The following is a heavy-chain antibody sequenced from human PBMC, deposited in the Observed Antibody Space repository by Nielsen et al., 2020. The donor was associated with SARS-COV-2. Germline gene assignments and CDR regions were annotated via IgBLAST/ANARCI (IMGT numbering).Heavy chain of an antibody. J-gene: IGHJ3*02. CDR1: GFTFSSYA. Sequence: GGSLRLSCAASGFTFSSYAMHWVRQAPGKGLEWVAVISYDGSNKYYADSVKGRFTISRDNSKNTLYLQMNSLRAEDTAVYYCARGGIADAFDIWGQGTMVTVSS. V-gene: IGHV3-30-3*01. CDR3: ARGGIADAFDI. CDR2: ISYDGSNK. D-gene: IGHD6-13*01.